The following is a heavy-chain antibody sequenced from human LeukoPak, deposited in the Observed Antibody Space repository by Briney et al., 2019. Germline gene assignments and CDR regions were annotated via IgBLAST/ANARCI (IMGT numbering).Heavy chain of an antibody. CDR3: AKESIVVVLDY. D-gene: IGHD3-22*01. Sequence: GGSLRLSCAASGFTLSSYGMHWVRQAPGKGLEWVAVISYDGSNKYYADSVKGRFTISRDNSKNTLYLQMNSLRAEDTAVYYCAKESIVVVLDYWGQGTLVTVSS. CDR2: ISYDGSNK. CDR1: GFTLSSYG. V-gene: IGHV3-30*18. J-gene: IGHJ4*02.